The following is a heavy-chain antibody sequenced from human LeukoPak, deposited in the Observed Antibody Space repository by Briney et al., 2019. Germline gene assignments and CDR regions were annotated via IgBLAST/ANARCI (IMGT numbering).Heavy chain of an antibody. CDR2: ISGSGGST. CDR3: AKDVGKWESLHFFDY. V-gene: IGHV3-23*01. Sequence: PGGSLRLSCAASGFTFSSYAMSWVRQAPGKRLEWVSAISGSGGSTYYADSVKGRSTISRDNSKNTLYLQMNSLRAEDTAVYYCAKDVGKWESLHFFDYWGQGTLVTVSS. D-gene: IGHD1-26*01. J-gene: IGHJ4*02. CDR1: GFTFSSYA.